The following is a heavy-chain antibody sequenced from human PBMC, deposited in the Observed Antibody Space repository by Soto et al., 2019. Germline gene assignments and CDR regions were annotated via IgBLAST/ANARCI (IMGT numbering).Heavy chain of an antibody. V-gene: IGHV3-21*01. CDR1: GFTFSDYS. CDR2: ISERSGDM. D-gene: IGHD5-18*01. Sequence: EVQLVESGGGLVKPGGSLRLSCAAFGFTFSDYSMNWVRQAPGKGLEWVSSISERSGDMYYADSVKGRFTISRDNAKKSLYLQMNSLRVSDTAVYYCARSRGYTYGSVDCWGQGTLVTVSS. CDR3: ARSRGYTYGSVDC. J-gene: IGHJ4*02.